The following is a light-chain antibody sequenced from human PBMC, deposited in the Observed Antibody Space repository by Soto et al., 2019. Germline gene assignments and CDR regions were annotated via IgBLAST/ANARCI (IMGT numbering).Light chain of an antibody. CDR2: LGS. V-gene: IGKV2-28*01. J-gene: IGKJ1*01. CDR1: QSLLHSNGHDY. Sequence: DIVITQSPLSLPVTPGEPASISCRSSQSLLHSNGHDYLDWYLQKPGQSPQLLFLLGSVRAPGVADKQSDSADGAVFTLRISRVEAEDVGVYYCMQALQSPWTFGQGTKVEIK. CDR3: MQALQSPWT.